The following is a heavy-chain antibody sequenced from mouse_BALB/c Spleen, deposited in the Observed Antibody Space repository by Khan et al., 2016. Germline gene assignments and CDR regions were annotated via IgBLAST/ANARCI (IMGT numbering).Heavy chain of an antibody. D-gene: IGHD2-12*01. CDR1: GFTFSSYG. CDR3: ERDRRRDGWYFDA. V-gene: IGHV5-6-3*01. J-gene: IGHJ1*01. Sequence: EVELVEPGGGLVQPGGSLKLSCAATGFTFSSYGMSWVRQTPDKRLELVATINSNGGSTYYPDSVKARFTISRDNAKNTLYLQMSSLKSEDTTRYYCERDRRRDGWYFDAW. CDR2: INSNGGST.